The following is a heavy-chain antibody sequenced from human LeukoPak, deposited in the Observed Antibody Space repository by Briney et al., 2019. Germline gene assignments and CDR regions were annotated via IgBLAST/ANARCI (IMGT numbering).Heavy chain of an antibody. V-gene: IGHV3-7*01. J-gene: IGHJ6*03. Sequence: GGSLRLSCAASGFTFSSYWMSWVRQAPGKGLEWVANIKQDGSEKYYVDSVKGRFTTSRDNAKNSLYLQMNSLRAEDTAVYYCARAITYYDILSAGYYYYMDVWGKGTTVTISS. CDR2: IKQDGSEK. CDR1: GFTFSSYW. CDR3: ARAITYYDILSAGYYYYMDV. D-gene: IGHD3-9*01.